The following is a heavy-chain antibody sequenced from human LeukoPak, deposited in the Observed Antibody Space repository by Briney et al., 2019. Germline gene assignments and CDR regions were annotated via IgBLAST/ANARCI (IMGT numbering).Heavy chain of an antibody. CDR2: IYSSGST. CDR1: GGSISGYF. CDR3: AQSGNIEYYFDY. J-gene: IGHJ4*02. Sequence: SETLSLTCTVSGGSISGYFWNWIRQPPGKGLEWIGYIYSSGSTNYNPSLKSRATISVDTSKSQFSLKLRSVTAADTAIYYCAQSGNIEYYFDYWGRGTLVTVSS. D-gene: IGHD2/OR15-2a*01. V-gene: IGHV4-59*01.